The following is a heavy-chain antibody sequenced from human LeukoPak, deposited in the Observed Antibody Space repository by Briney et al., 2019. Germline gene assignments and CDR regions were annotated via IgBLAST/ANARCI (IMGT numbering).Heavy chain of an antibody. CDR1: EFTIGSYW. D-gene: IGHD2/OR15-2a*01. V-gene: IGHV3-7*01. Sequence: GGSLRLSCAGSEFTIGSYWMSWVRQAPGKGLEWVANIRQDGSEKYYVDSVKGRLTISRDNAKNSLYLQMNSLRAEDTGIYYCARAGYYGDDAFDLWGQGTMVTASS. CDR3: ARAGYYGDDAFDL. CDR2: IRQDGSEK. J-gene: IGHJ3*01.